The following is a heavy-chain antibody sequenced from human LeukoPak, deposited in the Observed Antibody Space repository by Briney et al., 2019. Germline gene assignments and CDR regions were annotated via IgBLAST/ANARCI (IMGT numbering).Heavy chain of an antibody. D-gene: IGHD6-13*01. CDR2: TSSYTGNT. J-gene: IGHJ4*02. Sequence: ASVKVSCKASGYTFTSYGISWVGQAPGQGLEWRGGTSSYTGNTNYAQHLQDRVTMTTDTSTSTAYMELRNLRSDDTAVYYCARGGGSSWYALVDYWGQGTLVTVSS. V-gene: IGHV1-18*01. CDR3: ARGGGSSWYALVDY. CDR1: GYTFTSYG.